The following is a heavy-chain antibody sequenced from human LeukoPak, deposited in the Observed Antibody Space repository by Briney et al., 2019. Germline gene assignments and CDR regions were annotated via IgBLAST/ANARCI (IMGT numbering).Heavy chain of an antibody. CDR1: GFTFSSYS. V-gene: IGHV3-21*04. D-gene: IGHD4-17*01. CDR3: AKGTTVTTLSAFDI. J-gene: IGHJ3*02. CDR2: ISSSSSYI. Sequence: GGSLRLSCAASGFTFSSYSMNWVRQAPGKGLEWVSSISSSSSYIYYADSVKGRFTISRDNAKNSLYLQMNSLRAEDTALYYCAKGTTVTTLSAFDIWGQGTMVTVSS.